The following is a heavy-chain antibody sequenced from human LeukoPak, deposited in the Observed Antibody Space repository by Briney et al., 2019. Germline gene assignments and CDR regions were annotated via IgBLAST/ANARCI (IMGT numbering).Heavy chain of an antibody. CDR2: ISSSSSYI. CDR1: GFTFSSYS. Sequence: GGSLRLSCAASGFTFSSYSMNWVRQAPGKGLEWVSSISSSSSYIYYADSVKGRFTISRDNAKNSLYLQMNSLRAEDTAVYYCARDRSSIAVAGTWYFDLWGRGTLVTVSS. J-gene: IGHJ2*01. D-gene: IGHD6-19*01. CDR3: ARDRSSIAVAGTWYFDL. V-gene: IGHV3-21*01.